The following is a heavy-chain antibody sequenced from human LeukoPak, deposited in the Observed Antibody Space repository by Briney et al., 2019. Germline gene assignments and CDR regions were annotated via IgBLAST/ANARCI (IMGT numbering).Heavy chain of an antibody. D-gene: IGHD3-22*01. CDR3: ARVLEKYSDRSGYDAFDI. V-gene: IGHV1-46*01. J-gene: IGHJ3*02. CDR2: INPSGGST. CDR1: GYTFTSYY. Sequence: ASVKVSCKASGYTFTSYYMHWVRQAPGQGLEWMGIINPSGGSTSYAQKFQGRVTMTRDTSTSAVYMELSSLRSEDTAVYFCARVLEKYSDRSGYDAFDIWGQGTMVTVSS.